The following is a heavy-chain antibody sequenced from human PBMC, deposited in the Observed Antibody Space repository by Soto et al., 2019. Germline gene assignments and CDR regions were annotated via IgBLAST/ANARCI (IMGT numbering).Heavy chain of an antibody. D-gene: IGHD3-3*01. Sequence: GGSLRLSCAASGFTFSSYAMSWVRLAPGKGLEWVSAISGSGGSTYYADSVKGRFTISRDNSKNTLYLQMNSLRAEDTAVYYCAKDRVPITIFGVVIIPPDGFDYWGQGTLVTVSS. CDR3: AKDRVPITIFGVVIIPPDGFDY. V-gene: IGHV3-23*01. CDR2: ISGSGGST. CDR1: GFTFSSYA. J-gene: IGHJ4*02.